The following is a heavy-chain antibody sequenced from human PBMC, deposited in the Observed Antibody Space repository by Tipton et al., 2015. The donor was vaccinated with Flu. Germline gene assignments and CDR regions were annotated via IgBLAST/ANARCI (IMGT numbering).Heavy chain of an antibody. V-gene: IGHV4-4*02. CDR3: ARAHGYKLYYYYYGMDV. J-gene: IGHJ6*02. CDR2: IYHGGST. Sequence: TLSLTCAVSGGSINNDNWWSWVRQPPGKGLEWIGEIYHGGSTRYNPSLKSRVTISVDTSKNQFSLKLSSVTAADTAVYYCARAHGYKLYYYYYGMDVWGQGTTVTVSS. D-gene: IGHD5-24*01. CDR1: GGSINNDNW.